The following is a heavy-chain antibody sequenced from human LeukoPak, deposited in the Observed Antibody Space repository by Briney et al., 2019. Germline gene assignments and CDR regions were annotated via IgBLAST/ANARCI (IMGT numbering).Heavy chain of an antibody. V-gene: IGHV4-4*07. J-gene: IGHJ3*02. CDR1: GGSISSYY. CDR2: IYTSGST. Sequence: PSETLSLTCTVSGGSISSYYWSWIRQPAGKGLGWIGRIYTSGSTNYNPSLKRRVTMSVDTSKNQFSLKLSSVTAADTAVYYCARDLHDYGAFDIWGQGTMVTVSS. CDR3: ARDLHDYGAFDI. D-gene: IGHD4-17*01.